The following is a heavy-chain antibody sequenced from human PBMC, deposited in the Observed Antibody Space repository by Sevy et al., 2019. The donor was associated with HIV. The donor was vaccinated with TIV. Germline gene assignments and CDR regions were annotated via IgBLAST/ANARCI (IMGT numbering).Heavy chain of an antibody. D-gene: IGHD2-2*01. V-gene: IGHV3-7*03. CDR2: IKEDGSEN. J-gene: IGHJ5*02. CDR1: GFTFSNYW. CDR3: ARAGGCSSTSCFAYWFDP. Sequence: GGSLRLSCAASGFTFSNYWMSWVRQAPGKGLEWVANIKEDGSENYYVASMKGRLTISGDNAKNTLYLQMNSLRAEDTAVYYCARAGGCSSTSCFAYWFDPWGQGTLVTVSS.